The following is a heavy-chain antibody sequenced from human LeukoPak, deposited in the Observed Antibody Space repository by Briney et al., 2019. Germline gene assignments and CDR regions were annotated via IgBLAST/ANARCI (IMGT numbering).Heavy chain of an antibody. CDR2: IYYSGST. Sequence: SETLSLTCTVSGSSISSSSYYWGWIRQPPGKGLEWIGSIYYSGSTYYNPSLKSRVTISVDTSKNQFSLKLSSVTAADTAVYYCARGGGSGYYDSSGSKGYAFDIWGQGTMVTVSS. J-gene: IGHJ3*02. V-gene: IGHV4-39*01. D-gene: IGHD3-22*01. CDR3: ARGGGSGYYDSSGSKGYAFDI. CDR1: GSSISSSSYY.